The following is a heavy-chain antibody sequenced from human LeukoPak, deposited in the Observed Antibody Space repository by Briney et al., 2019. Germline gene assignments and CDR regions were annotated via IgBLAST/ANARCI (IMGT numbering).Heavy chain of an antibody. CDR1: GFTFSSYG. D-gene: IGHD6-19*01. CDR2: ISSSSSYI. V-gene: IGHV3-21*01. Sequence: GGSLRLSCAASGFTFSSYGMNWVRQAPGKGLEWVSSISSSSSYIYYADSVKGRFTISRDYAKNSLYLQMNSLRAEDTAVYYCARDTVAAYYFDYWGQGTLVTVSS. J-gene: IGHJ4*02. CDR3: ARDTVAAYYFDY.